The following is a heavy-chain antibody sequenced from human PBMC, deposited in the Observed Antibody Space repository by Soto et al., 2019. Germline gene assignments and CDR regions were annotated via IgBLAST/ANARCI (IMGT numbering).Heavy chain of an antibody. V-gene: IGHV3-9*01. J-gene: IGHJ6*02. D-gene: IGHD5-18*01. CDR2: ISWNSGSI. Sequence: GGSLRLSCAASGFTFDDYAMHWVRQAPGKGLEWVSGISWNSGSIGYADSVKGRFTISRDNAKNSLYLQMNSLRAEDTALYYCAKAFRRGYSYGLEFFDYGMDVWGQGTTVTVSS. CDR3: AKAFRRGYSYGLEFFDYGMDV. CDR1: GFTFDDYA.